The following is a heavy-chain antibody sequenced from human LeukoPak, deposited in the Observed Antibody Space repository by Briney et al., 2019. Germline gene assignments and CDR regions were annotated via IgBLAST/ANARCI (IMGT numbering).Heavy chain of an antibody. Sequence: GGSLRLSCAASGFTFSSYAMSWVRQAPGKGLEWVAVISYDGSNKYYADSVKGRFTISRDNSKNTLYLQMNSLRAEDTAVYYCAKDTLRYFDGGWFDPWGQGTLVTVSS. D-gene: IGHD3-9*01. V-gene: IGHV3-30*18. J-gene: IGHJ5*02. CDR1: GFTFSSYA. CDR3: AKDTLRYFDGGWFDP. CDR2: ISYDGSNK.